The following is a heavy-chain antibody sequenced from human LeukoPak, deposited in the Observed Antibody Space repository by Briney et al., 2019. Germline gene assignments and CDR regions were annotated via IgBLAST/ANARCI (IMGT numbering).Heavy chain of an antibody. Sequence: ASVKVSCKPSGYSDNFYGITWVRQVAGQGLEWVGWINPNSGGTNYAQKFQGRVTMTRDTSISTAYMELSRLRSDDTAVYYCARDLGLQYSYYSYMDVWGKGTTLTVSS. CDR3: ARDLGLQYSYYSYMDV. V-gene: IGHV1-2*02. D-gene: IGHD5-24*01. CDR2: INPNSGGT. J-gene: IGHJ6*03. CDR1: GYSDNFYG.